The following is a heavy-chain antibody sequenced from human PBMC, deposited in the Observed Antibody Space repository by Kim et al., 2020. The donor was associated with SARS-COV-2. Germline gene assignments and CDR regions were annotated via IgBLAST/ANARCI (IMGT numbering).Heavy chain of an antibody. V-gene: IGHV5-51*01. CDR3: AKSGGDYKFSYYYAMDP. CDR1: GYSFTTNW. Sequence: GESLKISCKASGYSFTTNWIGWVRQMPGKGLEWMGIIYPGDSHTLYSPSFRGQVTISADKSINTAYLQWSSLKASDTAMYYCAKSGGDYKFSYYYAMDPWGQGTSVTVSS. J-gene: IGHJ6*02. CDR2: IYPGDSHT. D-gene: IGHD2-21*02.